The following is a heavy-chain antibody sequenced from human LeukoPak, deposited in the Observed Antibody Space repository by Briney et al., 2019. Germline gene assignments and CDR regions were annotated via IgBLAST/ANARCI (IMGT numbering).Heavy chain of an antibody. J-gene: IGHJ1*01. CDR3: SPWTNYYDGSVLQCFQH. Sequence: GGSLRLSCTASGFTFGDYAMTWVRQAPGKGLEWVGLIRSKAYGGTTEYAASVKGRFIISRDDSKSIAYLQMNSLKIEDTAVYYCSPWTNYYDGSVLQCFQHWGQGTLVTVSS. CDR2: IRSKAYGGTT. V-gene: IGHV3-49*04. CDR1: GFTFGDYA. D-gene: IGHD3-22*01.